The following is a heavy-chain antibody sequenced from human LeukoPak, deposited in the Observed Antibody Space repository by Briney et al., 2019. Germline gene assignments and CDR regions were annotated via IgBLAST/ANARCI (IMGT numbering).Heavy chain of an antibody. CDR3: ARIFSSPGYSLLLWFGELQVNYYGMDV. D-gene: IGHD3-10*01. CDR2: MNPNSGNT. CDR1: GYTFTSYD. Sequence: ASVKASCKPSGYTFTSYDITTVRQSTGHQLRWWGGMNPNSGNTGYAQKFQGRITMTRNTSISTAYMELSSLRSEDTAVYYCARIFSSPGYSLLLWFGELQVNYYGMDVWGQGTTVTVSS. J-gene: IGHJ6*02. V-gene: IGHV1-8*01.